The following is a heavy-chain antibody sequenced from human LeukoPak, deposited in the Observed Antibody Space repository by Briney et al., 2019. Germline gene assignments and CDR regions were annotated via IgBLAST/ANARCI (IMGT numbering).Heavy chain of an antibody. J-gene: IGHJ3*02. CDR1: GYIFNDYY. CDR2: INPSGGRT. CDR3: ARGDGEGATIYAFDI. D-gene: IGHD1-26*01. Sequence: VASVKVSCKASGYIFNDYYISWLRQAPGQGLEWMGIINPSGGRTSYAQKFQGRVTMTRDMSTSTVYMELSSLISEDTAVHYCARGDGEGATIYAFDIWGQGTMVTVSS. V-gene: IGHV1-46*02.